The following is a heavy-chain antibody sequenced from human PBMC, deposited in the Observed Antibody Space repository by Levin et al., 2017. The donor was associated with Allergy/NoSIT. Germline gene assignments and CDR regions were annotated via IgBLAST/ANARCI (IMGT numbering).Heavy chain of an antibody. CDR2: IATSGST. V-gene: IGHV4-4*07. CDR3: ARDDKDSYYSIGYSSGRGAFDF. Sequence: SCTVSAGSISSYSWSWIRQPAGKGLEFIGRIATSGSTSYNSSLKSRVTMSVDTSKNQFSLKLSSVTAADTAIYYCARDDKDSYYSIGYSSGRGAFDFWGQGTMVTVSS. CDR1: AGSISSYS. D-gene: IGHD3-22*01. J-gene: IGHJ3*01.